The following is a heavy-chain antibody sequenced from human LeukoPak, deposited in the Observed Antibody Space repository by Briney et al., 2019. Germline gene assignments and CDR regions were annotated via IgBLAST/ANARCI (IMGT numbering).Heavy chain of an antibody. CDR3: ARQSRYYGSGSYYVPGAFDI. Sequence: SETLSLTCTVSGGSISSYYWSWIRQPAGKGLEWIGRIYTSGSTNYNPSLKSRVTMSVDTSKNQFSLKLSSVTAADPAVYYCARQSRYYGSGSYYVPGAFDIWGQGTMVTVSS. CDR1: GGSISSYY. D-gene: IGHD3-10*01. CDR2: IYTSGST. V-gene: IGHV4-4*07. J-gene: IGHJ3*02.